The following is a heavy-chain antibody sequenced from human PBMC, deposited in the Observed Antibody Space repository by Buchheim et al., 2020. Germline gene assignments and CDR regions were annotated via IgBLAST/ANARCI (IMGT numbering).Heavy chain of an antibody. CDR1: GCPISSGGYS. CDR2: IYHSGST. J-gene: IGHJ3*02. D-gene: IGHD4-17*01. CDR3: ARGDYVGAFDI. Sequence: QLQLQESGSGLVKPSQTLSLTCAVSGCPISSGGYSWSWIRQPPGKGLEWIGYIYHSGSTYYNPSLKSRVTISVDRSTNQFSLKLSSVTAADTDVYYCARGDYVGAFDIWGQGT. V-gene: IGHV4-30-2*01.